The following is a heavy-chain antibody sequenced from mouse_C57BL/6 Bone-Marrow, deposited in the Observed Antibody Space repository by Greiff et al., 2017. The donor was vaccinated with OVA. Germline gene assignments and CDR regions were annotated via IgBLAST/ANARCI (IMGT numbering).Heavy chain of an antibody. Sequence: QVQLQQPGAELVRPGSSVKLSCKASGYTFTSYWMDWVKQRPGQGLEWIGNIYPSDSETHYNQKFKDKATLTVDKSSSTAYMQLSSLTSEDSAVYYWARDSSGPWFAYWGQGTLVTVSA. CDR2: IYPSDSET. CDR1: GYTFTSYW. CDR3: ARDSSGPWFAY. D-gene: IGHD3-2*02. V-gene: IGHV1-61*01. J-gene: IGHJ3*01.